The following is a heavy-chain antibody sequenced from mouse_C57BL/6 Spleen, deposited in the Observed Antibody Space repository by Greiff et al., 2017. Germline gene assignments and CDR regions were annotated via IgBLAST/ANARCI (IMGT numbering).Heavy chain of an antibody. CDR2: ISYDGSN. V-gene: IGHV3-6*01. CDR3: ARQLRLRDYAMDY. Sequence: VQLKESGPGLVKPSQSLSLTCSVTGYSITSGYYWNWIRQFPGNKLEWMGYISYDGSNNYNPSLKNRISITRDTSKNQFFLKLNSVTTEDTATYYCARQLRLRDYAMDYWGQGTSVTVSS. J-gene: IGHJ4*01. CDR1: GYSITSGYY. D-gene: IGHD3-2*02.